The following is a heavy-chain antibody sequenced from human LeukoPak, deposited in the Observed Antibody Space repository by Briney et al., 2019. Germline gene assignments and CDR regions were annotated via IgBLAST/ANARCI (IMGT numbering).Heavy chain of an antibody. D-gene: IGHD6-19*01. Sequence: ASVKVSCKASGYTFTSYGISWVRQAPGQGLEWMGWISAYNGNTNYAQKLQGRVTMTTDTSTSTAYMELRSLRSDDTAVYYCARDLGIAVAGTFGYWGQGTLVTVSS. CDR3: ARDLGIAVAGTFGY. CDR2: ISAYNGNT. CDR1: GYTFTSYG. V-gene: IGHV1-18*01. J-gene: IGHJ4*02.